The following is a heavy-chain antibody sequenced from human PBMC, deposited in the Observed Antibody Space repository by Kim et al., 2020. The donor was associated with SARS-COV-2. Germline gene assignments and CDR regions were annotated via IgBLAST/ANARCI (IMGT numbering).Heavy chain of an antibody. J-gene: IGHJ5*02. CDR3: TKVQNYYDSSGYYITEYGVFGFDP. Sequence: GGSLRLSCTASGFTFGDYAMSWFRQAPGKGLEWVGFIRSKAYGGTTEYAASVKGRFTISRDDSKSIAYLQMNSLKTEDTAVYYCTKVQNYYDSSGYYITEYGVFGFDPWGQGTLVTVSS. CDR2: IRSKAYGGTT. V-gene: IGHV3-49*03. D-gene: IGHD3-22*01. CDR1: GFTFGDYA.